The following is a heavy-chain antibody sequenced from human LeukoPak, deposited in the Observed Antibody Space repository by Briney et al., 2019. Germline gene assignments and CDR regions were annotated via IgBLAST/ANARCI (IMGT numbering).Heavy chain of an antibody. J-gene: IGHJ4*02. Sequence: GGSLRLSCAASGFTFSSYATSWVRQAPGKGLEWVANIKQDGSEKYYVDSVKGRFTISRDNAKNSLYLQMNSLRAEDTAVYYCARDLRGSYWGQGTLVTVSS. V-gene: IGHV3-7*01. D-gene: IGHD5-12*01. CDR3: ARDLRGSY. CDR1: GFTFSSYA. CDR2: IKQDGSEK.